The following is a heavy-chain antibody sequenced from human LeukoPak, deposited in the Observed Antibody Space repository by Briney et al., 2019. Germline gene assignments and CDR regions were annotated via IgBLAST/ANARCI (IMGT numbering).Heavy chain of an antibody. Sequence: GASVKVSCKASGYTFTGYYMHWVRQAPGQGLEWMGWINPNSGGTNYAQKFQGRVTMTRDTSISTAYMELSRLRPDDTAVYYCARDRNRITIFGVVSTAFDPWGQGTLVTVSS. CDR2: INPNSGGT. D-gene: IGHD3-3*01. V-gene: IGHV1-2*02. J-gene: IGHJ5*02. CDR1: GYTFTGYY. CDR3: ARDRNRITIFGVVSTAFDP.